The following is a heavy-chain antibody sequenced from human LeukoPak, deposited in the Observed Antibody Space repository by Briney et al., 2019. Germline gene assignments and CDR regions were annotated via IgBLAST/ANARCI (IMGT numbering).Heavy chain of an antibody. J-gene: IGHJ4*02. CDR2: IYSGGST. CDR3: ARSLPDYYGSGSYDC. CDR1: GFTFTSYS. Sequence: GGSLRLSCAASGFTFTSYSMNWVRLAPGKGLEWVSVIYSGGSTSYADSVKGRFTISRDNSKNILYLQMNSLRAEDTAVYYCARSLPDYYGSGSYDCWGQGTLVTVSS. D-gene: IGHD3-10*01. V-gene: IGHV3-66*01.